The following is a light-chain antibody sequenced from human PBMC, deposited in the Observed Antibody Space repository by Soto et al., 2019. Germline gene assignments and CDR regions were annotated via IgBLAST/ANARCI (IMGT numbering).Light chain of an antibody. V-gene: IGKV3-15*01. CDR3: KQYNDWRT. Sequence: EIVMTQSPATLSVSPGETATLSCRASQSVGSNLAWYQQKPGQAPRPLTYGASTRAPGVPARVSGSGSGTEFTLNISSLQSEDFAVYYCKQYNDWRTFGQGTKVEIK. CDR1: QSVGSN. J-gene: IGKJ1*01. CDR2: GAS.